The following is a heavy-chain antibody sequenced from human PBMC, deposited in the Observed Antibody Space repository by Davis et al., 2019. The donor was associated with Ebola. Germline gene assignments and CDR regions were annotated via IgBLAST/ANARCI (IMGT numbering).Heavy chain of an antibody. CDR3: ARGPHVRWFDP. CDR1: GGSISSSSYY. J-gene: IGHJ5*02. Sequence: MPSETLSLTCTVSGGSISSSSYYWGWIRQPPGKGLEWIGSIYYSGSTYYNPSLKSRVTISVDTSKNQFSLKLSSVTAADTAVYYCARGPHVRWFDPWGQGTLVTVS. CDR2: IYYSGST. V-gene: IGHV4-39*01. D-gene: IGHD3-10*01.